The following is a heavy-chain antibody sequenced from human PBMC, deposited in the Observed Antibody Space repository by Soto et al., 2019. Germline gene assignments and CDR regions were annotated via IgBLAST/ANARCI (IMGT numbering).Heavy chain of an antibody. CDR2: IWYDGSNK. CDR1: GFTFSSYG. Sequence: PGGSLRLSCAASGFTFSSYGMHWVRQAPGKGLEWVAVIWYDGSNKYYADSVKGRFTISRDNSKNTLYLQMNSLRAEDTAVYYCARDLRDSSGYYPLWFDPWGQGTLVTSPQ. V-gene: IGHV3-33*01. D-gene: IGHD3-22*01. J-gene: IGHJ5*02. CDR3: ARDLRDSSGYYPLWFDP.